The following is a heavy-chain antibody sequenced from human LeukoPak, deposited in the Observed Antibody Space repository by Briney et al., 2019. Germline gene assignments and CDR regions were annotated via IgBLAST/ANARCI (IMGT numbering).Heavy chain of an antibody. CDR3: AKGGSINMVRGVRSNWLDP. CDR1: GYTFTGYY. D-gene: IGHD3-10*01. CDR2: INPNSGRT. J-gene: IGHJ5*02. Sequence: ASAKASCKASGYTFTGYYMHWVRQAPGQGREWMGWINPNSGRTNYAQKFQGRVTMTRATSISTAYMELSRLRPDATAVSYCAKGGSINMVRGVRSNWLDPWGQGTLVIVSS. V-gene: IGHV1-2*02.